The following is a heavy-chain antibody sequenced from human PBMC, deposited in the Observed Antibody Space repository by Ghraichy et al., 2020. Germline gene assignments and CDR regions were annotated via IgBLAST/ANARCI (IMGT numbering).Heavy chain of an antibody. CDR1: GDSVSSNSAA. D-gene: IGHD6-19*01. J-gene: IGHJ4*02. CDR2: TYYRSKWYN. V-gene: IGHV6-1*01. Sequence: SETLSLTCAISGDSVSSNSAAWSWIRQSPSRGLEWLGRTYYRSKWYNDYAVSVKSRITINADTSKNQFSLQLNSVTPEDTAVYYCARGSHNSGLKWGQGTLVTVSS. CDR3: ARGSHNSGLK.